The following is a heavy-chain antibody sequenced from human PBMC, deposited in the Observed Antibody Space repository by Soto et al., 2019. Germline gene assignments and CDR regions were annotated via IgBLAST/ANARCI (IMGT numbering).Heavy chain of an antibody. Sequence: SLRLSCAASGFTFSSYGMHWVRQAPGKGLEWVAVIWYDGSNKYYADSVKGRFTISRDNSKNTLYLQMNSLRAEDTAVYYCARDLTTPFYDFWSARVGYYYGMDVWGQGATVTVSS. CDR3: ARDLTTPFYDFWSARVGYYYGMDV. CDR2: IWYDGSNK. V-gene: IGHV3-33*01. J-gene: IGHJ6*02. D-gene: IGHD3-3*01. CDR1: GFTFSSYG.